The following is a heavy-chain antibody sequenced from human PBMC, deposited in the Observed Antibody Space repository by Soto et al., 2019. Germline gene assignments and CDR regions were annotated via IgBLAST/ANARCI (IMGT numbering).Heavy chain of an antibody. CDR3: AKERSSGWSLDY. D-gene: IGHD6-19*01. J-gene: IGHJ4*02. CDR1: GFTFSTYA. Sequence: EVQLLESGGGLVQPGGSLRLSCAASGFTFSTYAMNWVRQAPGKGLEWVSGISGSGDSTYYADSVKGRFTVSRDNSKNTRYLQMNSLRAEDTDVFYCAKERSSGWSLDYWGQGTLVTVSS. V-gene: IGHV3-23*01. CDR2: ISGSGDST.